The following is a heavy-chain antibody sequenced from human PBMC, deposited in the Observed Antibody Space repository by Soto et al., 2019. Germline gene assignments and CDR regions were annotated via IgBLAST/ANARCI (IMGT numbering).Heavy chain of an antibody. CDR2: INSSGST. D-gene: IGHD3-10*01. CDR3: ARIRARFSRSAFDI. J-gene: IGHJ3*02. Sequence: QVQLQQWGAGLLKPSETLSLTCAVYAGSFTTYYWSWIRQPPGKGLEWIGEINSSGSTNYNPSLKSRLTIAVDPSKNQFSLRLTSVTAADTAVYYCARIRARFSRSAFDIWGQGTMVTVSS. CDR1: AGSFTTYY. V-gene: IGHV4-34*01.